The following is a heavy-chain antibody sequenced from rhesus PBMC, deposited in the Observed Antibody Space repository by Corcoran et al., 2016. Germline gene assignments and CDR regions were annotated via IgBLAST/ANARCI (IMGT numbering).Heavy chain of an antibody. CDR2: IYGSSGST. J-gene: IGHJ4*01. Sequence: QVQLQESGPGLVKPSETLSLTCAVPGGSISGGYDWSWIRQPPGKGLEWIGYIYGSSGSTNYNPSLKNRVTISKATSKNQFSLKLSSVTAADTAVYYCARGYSGGWSPDYWGQGVLVTVSS. CDR3: ARGYSGGWSPDY. D-gene: IGHD6-37*01. CDR1: GGSISGGYD. V-gene: IGHV4-76*01.